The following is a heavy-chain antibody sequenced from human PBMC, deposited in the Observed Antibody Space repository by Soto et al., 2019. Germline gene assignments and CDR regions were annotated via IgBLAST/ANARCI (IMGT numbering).Heavy chain of an antibody. V-gene: IGHV3-23*01. CDR3: AKDYEAHWPRCVFDC. D-gene: IGHD3-16*01. CDR1: GFTFSSYA. Sequence: EVQLLESGGGLVQPGGSLRLSCAASGFTFSSYAMSWVRQAPGKGLEWVSAISGSGGSTYYADSVKGRFTISRDNSKNKLYLQMNSMRAEATAVYYCAKDYEAHWPRCVFDCWGQGTLVTVSS. J-gene: IGHJ4*02. CDR2: ISGSGGST.